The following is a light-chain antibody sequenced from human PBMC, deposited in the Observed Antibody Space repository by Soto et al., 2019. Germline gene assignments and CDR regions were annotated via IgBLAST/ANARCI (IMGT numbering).Light chain of an antibody. Sequence: DIQVTQSPSTLSASVGDRVTITCRASQSISSWLAWYQQKPGKAPKLLIYKASSLESGVPSRFSGSGSGTEFTLTISSLQPDDFATCYCQQYNSYSTFGQGTKVDIK. J-gene: IGKJ1*01. CDR3: QQYNSYST. V-gene: IGKV1-5*03. CDR1: QSISSW. CDR2: KAS.